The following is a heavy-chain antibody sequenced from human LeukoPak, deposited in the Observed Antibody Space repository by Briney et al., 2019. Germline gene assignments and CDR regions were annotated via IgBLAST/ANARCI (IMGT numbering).Heavy chain of an antibody. J-gene: IGHJ3*01. Sequence: KAGGSLRLSCAASGFTFSDYYMTWIRQAPGKGLEWISYMSSSGGTIYYADSVKGRFTVSRDNAKNSLYLQMNSLRAEDTAVYYCARDKDYGSGSDYNEYVFDFWGQGTMVTVSS. CDR3: ARDKDYGSGSDYNEYVFDF. CDR1: GFTFSDYY. CDR2: MSSSGGTI. V-gene: IGHV3-11*01. D-gene: IGHD3-10*01.